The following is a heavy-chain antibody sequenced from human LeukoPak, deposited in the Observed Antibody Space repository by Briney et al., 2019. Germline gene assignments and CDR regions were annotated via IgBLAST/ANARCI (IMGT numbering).Heavy chain of an antibody. V-gene: IGHV3-7*01. Sequence: SGGSLRLSCAASGFTFSSYWMSWVRQAPGKGLEWVANIKQDGSEKYYVDSVKGRFTISRDNAKSSLYLQMNSLRAEDTAVYYCARSRVMYYDILTGPVYYFDYWGQGTLVTVSS. CDR1: GFTFSSYW. CDR2: IKQDGSEK. CDR3: ARSRVMYYDILTGPVYYFDY. J-gene: IGHJ4*02. D-gene: IGHD3-9*01.